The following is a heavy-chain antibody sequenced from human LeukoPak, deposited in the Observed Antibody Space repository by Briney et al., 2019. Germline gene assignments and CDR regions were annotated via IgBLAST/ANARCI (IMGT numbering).Heavy chain of an antibody. CDR3: AGVEVAATIPFDY. CDR2: ISPNSSGT. Sequence: ASVTVSCTASGYTFTGNNMHWVRHAPGQGLEWMGWISPNSSGTNYAQKFQGRVTMTRDTSISTAYMELSRLRSDDTAVYYCAGVEVAATIPFDYWGQGTLVTVSS. V-gene: IGHV1-2*02. D-gene: IGHD5-12*01. J-gene: IGHJ4*02. CDR1: GYTFTGNN.